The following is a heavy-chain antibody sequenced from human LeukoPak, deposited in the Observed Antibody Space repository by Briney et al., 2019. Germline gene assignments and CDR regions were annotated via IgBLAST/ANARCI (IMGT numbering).Heavy chain of an antibody. CDR3: ARGEDSGFDP. J-gene: IGHJ5*02. V-gene: IGHV3-21*01. CDR1: GFTFSSYS. D-gene: IGHD5-12*01. CDR2: ISSSTSYI. Sequence: GGSLRLSCAASGFTFSSYSMNWVRQAPGKGLEWVSFISSSTSYISYADSVKGRFTISRDNAKSSLWLQMNSLRAEDTAVYYCARGEDSGFDPWGQGTLVTVSS.